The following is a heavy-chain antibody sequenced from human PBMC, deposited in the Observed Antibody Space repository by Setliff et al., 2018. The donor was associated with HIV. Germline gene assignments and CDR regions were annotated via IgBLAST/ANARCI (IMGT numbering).Heavy chain of an antibody. Sequence: GGSLRLSCAASGFTFSDYYMSWVRQTPEKGLEWVSIITSGGSTYYADSAKGRFIISRDNSQNTLYLQMNSLRADDTAIYYCAKGFRPVDTALVSGPTYWGQGIRVTVSS. J-gene: IGHJ4*02. CDR3: AKGFRPVDTALVSGPTY. D-gene: IGHD5-18*01. CDR1: GFTFSDYY. CDR2: ITSGGST. V-gene: IGHV3-53*01.